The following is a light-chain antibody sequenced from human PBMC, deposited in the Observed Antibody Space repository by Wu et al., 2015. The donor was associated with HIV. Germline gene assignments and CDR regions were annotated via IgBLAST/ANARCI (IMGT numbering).Light chain of an antibody. CDR3: QQYDRSPRT. J-gene: IGKJ1*01. CDR2: GAS. CDR1: QSVSSND. V-gene: IGKV3-20*01. Sequence: EIVLTQSPGTLSLSPGERATLSCRASQSVSSNDLAWYQQKPGQAPRLLIYGASSRATGISDRFSGSGSGTDFILTISRLEPEDFAVYYCQQYDRSPRTFGPGTKVEIK.